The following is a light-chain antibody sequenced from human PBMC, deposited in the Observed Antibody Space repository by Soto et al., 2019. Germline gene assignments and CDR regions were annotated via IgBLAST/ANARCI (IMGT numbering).Light chain of an antibody. CDR2: HAS. CDR3: QQYISFPKT. CDR1: QSVSSW. V-gene: IGKV1-5*01. Sequence: DIQMTQSPPTLPAFVGDTVTITCRASQSVSSWLAWYQQKPGTAPNLLIYHASSLASGVPSRFSGSGSGTKFTLTIRSLQPDDFATYYCQQYISFPKTFGQGTKVEMK. J-gene: IGKJ1*01.